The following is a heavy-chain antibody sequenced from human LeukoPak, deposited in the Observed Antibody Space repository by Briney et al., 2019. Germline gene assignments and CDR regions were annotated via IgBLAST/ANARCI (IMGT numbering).Heavy chain of an antibody. CDR1: GFTFSSYA. CDR3: ARRAGAYSHPYDY. D-gene: IGHD4/OR15-4a*01. CDR2: ISYDGSNK. V-gene: IGHV3-30*04. Sequence: PGGSLRLSCAASGFTFSSYAMHWVRQAPGKGRGWVAVISYDGSNKYYADSVKGRFTISRNSSKNTLYLQMNSPRAEDTAVYYCARRAGAYSHPYDYWGQGTLVTVSS. J-gene: IGHJ4*02.